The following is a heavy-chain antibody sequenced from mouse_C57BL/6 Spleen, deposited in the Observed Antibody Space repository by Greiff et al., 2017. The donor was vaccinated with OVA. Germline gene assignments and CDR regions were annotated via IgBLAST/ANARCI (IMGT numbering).Heavy chain of an antibody. J-gene: IGHJ3*01. CDR1: GYTFTDYY. Sequence: VQLQQSGPELVKPGASVKISCKASGYTFTDYYMNWVKQSHGKSLEWIGDINPNNGGTSYNQKFKGKATLTVDKSSSTAYMELRSLTSEDSAVYYCARSDYYGSSQGAYWGQGTLVTVSA. CDR3: ARSDYYGSSQGAY. CDR2: INPNNGGT. V-gene: IGHV1-26*01. D-gene: IGHD1-1*01.